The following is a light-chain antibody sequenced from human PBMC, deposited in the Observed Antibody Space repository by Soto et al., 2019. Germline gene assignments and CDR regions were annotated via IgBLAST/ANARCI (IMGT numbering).Light chain of an antibody. CDR1: QSISSW. V-gene: IGKV1-5*01. Sequence: DIHMLQCPYTLSASLGDRFTITCRASQSISSWLAWYQQKPGKAPKPLIYDASTLKTGVPSRFSGSGSGSEFNFTITGLQPDDFATYFCQQYITYATFGQGTRLEI. J-gene: IGKJ5*01. CDR2: DAS. CDR3: QQYITYAT.